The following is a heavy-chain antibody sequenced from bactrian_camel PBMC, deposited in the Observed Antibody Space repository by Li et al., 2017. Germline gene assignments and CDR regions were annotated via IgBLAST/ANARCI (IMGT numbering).Heavy chain of an antibody. Sequence: HVQLVESGGGSVQAGGSLRFSCIASRYDVSNGCMAWFRQAPGKEREGVALVQMFGKTMHAESVKGRFTISRDNAPNRWHLQMNTLTAEDTGIYYCAADPFSP. CDR1: RYDVSNGC. CDR2: VQMFGKT. V-gene: IGHV3S53*01. D-gene: IGHD1*01.